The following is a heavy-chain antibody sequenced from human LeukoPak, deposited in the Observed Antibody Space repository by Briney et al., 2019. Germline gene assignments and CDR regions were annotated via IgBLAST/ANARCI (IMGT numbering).Heavy chain of an antibody. V-gene: IGHV4-39*01. CDR2: IYYSGST. Sequence: SETLSLTCTVSGGSISSYSYYWGWIRQPPGKGLEWIGSIYYSGSTYNNPSLKSRVTMSVDTSKNQFSLVLNSVTAADTAVYYCASGIAVAGRYWGQGTLVTVSS. CDR3: ASGIAVAGRY. CDR1: GGSISSYSYY. J-gene: IGHJ4*02. D-gene: IGHD6-19*01.